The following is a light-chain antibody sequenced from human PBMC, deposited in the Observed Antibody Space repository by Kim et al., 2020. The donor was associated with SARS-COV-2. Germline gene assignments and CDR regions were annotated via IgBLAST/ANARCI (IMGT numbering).Light chain of an antibody. V-gene: IGKV3-11*01. CDR1: QSLSRY. CDR2: DTS. J-gene: IGKJ4*01. Sequence: LSPGKRATLSGRASQSLSRYLAWYQHRPGHAPKLLIYDTSNRATGIPARFSGSGSGTDFTLTISSLGPEDFAVYSCQQRSHWPPTFGGGTKVDIK. CDR3: QQRSHWPPT.